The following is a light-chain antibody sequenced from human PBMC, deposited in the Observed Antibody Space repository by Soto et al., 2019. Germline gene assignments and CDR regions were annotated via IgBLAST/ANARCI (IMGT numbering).Light chain of an antibody. CDR1: QSVSTSQ. J-gene: IGKJ4*01. Sequence: DSVLTQSPVTLSLSPGERATLSCRASQSVSTSQLAWYQQKPGQAPRLLIFGASSRATGIPDRFSGSGSGTDFTLTISGLEPEDLAVYYCQQYGSSPLTFGGGTKVDTK. CDR2: GAS. CDR3: QQYGSSPLT. V-gene: IGKV3-20*01.